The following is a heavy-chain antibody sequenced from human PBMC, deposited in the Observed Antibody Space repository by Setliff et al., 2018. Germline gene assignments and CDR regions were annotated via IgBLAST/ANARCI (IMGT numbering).Heavy chain of an antibody. J-gene: IGHJ5*02. Sequence: PSETLSLTCTVSGVSINNGDYYWSWIRQPPGKGLEWIGYIYYSGSTHYNPSLKSRLTISVDTSKNHFSLTLNSVTAADTAVYYCARDRVGGGWFDPWGQGTLVTVS. CDR1: GVSINNGDYY. CDR2: IYYSGST. V-gene: IGHV4-30-4*08. D-gene: IGHD3-16*01. CDR3: ARDRVGGGWFDP.